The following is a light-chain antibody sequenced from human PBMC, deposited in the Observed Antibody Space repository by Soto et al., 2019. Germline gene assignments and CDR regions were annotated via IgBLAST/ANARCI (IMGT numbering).Light chain of an antibody. J-gene: IGKJ4*01. CDR3: QPYGSSVT. CDR2: GAS. V-gene: IGKV3-20*01. CDR1: QSVSSSF. Sequence: EIVLTQSPGTLSLSPGERATLSCRASQSVSSSFLAWYQQKPGQAPRLLIYGASSRATGIPDRFSGSGSGRYFTLTISRLEPEDFAVYYCQPYGSSVTFGGGTKVEMK.